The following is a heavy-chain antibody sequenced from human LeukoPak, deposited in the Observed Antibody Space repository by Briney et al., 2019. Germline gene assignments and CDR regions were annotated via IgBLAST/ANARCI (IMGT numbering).Heavy chain of an antibody. CDR3: ARGLVEPQQLVWNAFDI. CDR1: GYTFTSYD. V-gene: IGHV1-8*01. D-gene: IGHD6-13*01. Sequence: SVKVSCKASGYTFTSYDINWVRQATGQGLEWMGWMNPNSGNTGYAQKFQGRVTMTRNTSISTAYMELSSLRSEDTAVYYCARGLVEPQQLVWNAFDIWGQGTMVTVSS. CDR2: MNPNSGNT. J-gene: IGHJ3*02.